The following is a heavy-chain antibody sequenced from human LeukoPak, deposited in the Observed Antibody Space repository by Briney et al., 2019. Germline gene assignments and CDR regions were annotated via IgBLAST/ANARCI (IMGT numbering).Heavy chain of an antibody. CDR2: IYSSGTT. J-gene: IGHJ1*01. Sequence: SETLSLTCTVSGGSITSRHYWGWIRQPPGKGLECIGNIYSSGTTYYNPSLKSRVTISIDTSKSQFSLRLSSVTAADTAVYYCVQNIPGTIEHWGQGTLVTVSS. D-gene: IGHD1-7*01. CDR1: GGSITSRHY. CDR3: VQNIPGTIEH. V-gene: IGHV4-39*01.